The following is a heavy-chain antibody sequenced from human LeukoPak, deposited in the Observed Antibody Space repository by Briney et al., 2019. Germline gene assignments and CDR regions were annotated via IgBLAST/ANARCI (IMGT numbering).Heavy chain of an antibody. CDR1: GGSISSSNYF. V-gene: IGHV4-39*01. Sequence: PSETLSLTCTVSGGSISSSNYFWGWIRQPPGKGLEWIGSIYYSGSTYYNPSLKSRVTISVDTSKNQFSLKLSSVTAADTAVYYCARRSQAAAGRGIDYWGQGTLVTVSS. D-gene: IGHD6-13*01. CDR2: IYYSGST. CDR3: ARRSQAAAGRGIDY. J-gene: IGHJ4*02.